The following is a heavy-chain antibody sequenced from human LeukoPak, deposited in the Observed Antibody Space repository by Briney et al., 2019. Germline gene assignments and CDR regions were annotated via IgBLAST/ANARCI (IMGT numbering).Heavy chain of an antibody. CDR1: GFTFNRYN. Sequence: WGSLRLSCAASGFTFNRYNMNWIRRAPGKGLEWVSYISTSRSYNYYAYPKRGRFTIASDNAKNSLYLQMYSMRAEATAVYSCARGDDGVSSNSRGWFAPWGQGTLVTVHS. CDR3: ARGDDGVSSNSRGWFAP. J-gene: IGHJ5*02. D-gene: IGHD2-15*01. CDR2: ISTSRSYN. V-gene: IGHV3-21*01.